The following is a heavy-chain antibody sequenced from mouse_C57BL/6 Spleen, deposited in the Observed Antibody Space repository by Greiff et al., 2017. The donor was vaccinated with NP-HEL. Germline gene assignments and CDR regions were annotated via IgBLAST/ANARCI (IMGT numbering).Heavy chain of an antibody. CDR2: IDPSDSYT. D-gene: IGHD1-1*01. J-gene: IGHJ3*01. Sequence: QVQLQQPGAELVMPGASVKLSCKASGYTFTSYWMHWVKQRPGQGLEWIGEIDPSDSYTNYNQKFKGKSTLTVDKSSSTAYMQLSSLTSEDSAVYYGARRDYYGSSYGFAYWGQGTLVTVSA. CDR1: GYTFTSYW. V-gene: IGHV1-69*01. CDR3: ARRDYYGSSYGFAY.